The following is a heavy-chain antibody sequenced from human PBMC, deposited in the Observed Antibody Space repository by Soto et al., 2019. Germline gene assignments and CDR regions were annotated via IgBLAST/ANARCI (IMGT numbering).Heavy chain of an antibody. CDR1: GAPFNGYY. J-gene: IGHJ5*02. Sequence: SETLSLTCAVSGAPFNGYYCTWVRQPPGKGLKWIGEINHSGSTNYNPSLKSRVTMSVDTSNNQFSLKLNSVTAADTAVYYCARRDYGDYTLVPWGQGTLVTVSS. V-gene: IGHV4-34*01. CDR3: ARRDYGDYTLVP. CDR2: INHSGST. D-gene: IGHD4-17*01.